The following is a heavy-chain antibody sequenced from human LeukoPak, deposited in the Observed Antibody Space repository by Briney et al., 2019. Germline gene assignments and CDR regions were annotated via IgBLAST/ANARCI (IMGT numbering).Heavy chain of an antibody. CDR1: GSIFTNYW. D-gene: IGHD6-19*01. CDR2: IYPGDSDT. V-gene: IGHV5-51*01. J-gene: IGHJ4*02. Sequence: GESLQISCKGSGSIFTNYWIGWVRQLPGKGLEWMGIIYPGDSDTRYSPSFQGQVTISADKSISTAYLQWSSLKASDTAMYYCARREGGWYLDYWGQGTLVTVSS. CDR3: ARREGGWYLDY.